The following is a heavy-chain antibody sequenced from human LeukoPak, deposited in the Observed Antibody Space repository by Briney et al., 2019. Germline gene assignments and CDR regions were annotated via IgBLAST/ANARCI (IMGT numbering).Heavy chain of an antibody. CDR1: GFTFSEHV. CDR2: ISYDGTNK. D-gene: IGHD6-13*01. J-gene: IGHJ6*02. Sequence: PGSPSSFSCAAFGFTFSEHVMTWFRQAPEKGREWLAMISYDGTNKYYADSVKGRFTISRDNSKDTLYLQMNSLRAEDTAVYYCARDKWGRQQRNCGMDVWGQGTTVTVSS. CDR3: ARDKWGRQQRNCGMDV. V-gene: IGHV3-30-3*01.